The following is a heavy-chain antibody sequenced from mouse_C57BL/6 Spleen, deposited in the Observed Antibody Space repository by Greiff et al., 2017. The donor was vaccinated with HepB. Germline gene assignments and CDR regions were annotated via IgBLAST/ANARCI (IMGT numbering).Heavy chain of an antibody. Sequence: QVQLKQSGPELVKPGASVKISCKASGYAFSSSWMNWVKQRPGKGLEWIGRIYPGDGDTNYNGKFKGKATLTADKSSSTAYMQLSSLTSEDSAVYFCAGHSSGYAFAYWGQGTLVTVSA. J-gene: IGHJ3*01. D-gene: IGHD3-2*02. CDR1: GYAFSSSW. CDR3: AGHSSGYAFAY. V-gene: IGHV1-82*01. CDR2: IYPGDGDT.